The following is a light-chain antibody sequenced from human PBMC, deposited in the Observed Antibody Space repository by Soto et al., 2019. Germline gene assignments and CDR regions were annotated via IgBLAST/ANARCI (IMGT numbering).Light chain of an antibody. CDR3: QQYNNWPWT. V-gene: IGKV3-15*01. CDR1: QSVSSN. J-gene: IGKJ1*01. CDR2: GAS. Sequence: EIVMTQSPATLSVSPGEKDTLSCRASQSVSSNLAWYQQKPGQAPRLLIYGASTRATGIPARFSGSGSGTEFTLTISSLQSEDFAVYYCQQYNNWPWTFGQGTKV.